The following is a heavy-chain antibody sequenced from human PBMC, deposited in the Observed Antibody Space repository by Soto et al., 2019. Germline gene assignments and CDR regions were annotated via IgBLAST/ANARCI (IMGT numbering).Heavy chain of an antibody. CDR1: GGSISSYY. CDR3: RYGDYRYGMDV. J-gene: IGHJ6*02. D-gene: IGHD4-17*01. CDR2: IYYSGST. V-gene: IGHV4-59*01. Sequence: SETLSLTCTVSGGSISSYYWSWIRQPPGKGLEWIGYIYYSGSTNYNPSLKSRVTISVDTSKNQFSLKLSSVTAADTAVYYCRYGDYRYGMDVWGQGTTVTVSS.